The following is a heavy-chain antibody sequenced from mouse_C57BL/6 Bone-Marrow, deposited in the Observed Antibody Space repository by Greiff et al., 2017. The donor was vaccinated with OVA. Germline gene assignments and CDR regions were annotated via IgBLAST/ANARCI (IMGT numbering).Heavy chain of an antibody. V-gene: IGHV2-2*01. CDR2: IWSGGST. J-gene: IGHJ3*01. Sequence: QVQLQQSGPGLVQPSQSLSITCTVSGSSLTSYGVHWVRQSPGKGLEWLGVIWSGGSTDYNAAFISRLSISKDNSKSQVFFKMNSLQADDTAIYYCASYDYDGAWFAYWGQGTLVTVSA. D-gene: IGHD2-4*01. CDR1: GSSLTSYG. CDR3: ASYDYDGAWFAY.